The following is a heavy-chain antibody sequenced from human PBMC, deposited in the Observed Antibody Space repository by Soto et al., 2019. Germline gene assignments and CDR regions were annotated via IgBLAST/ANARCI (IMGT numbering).Heavy chain of an antibody. CDR1: GFTFSSYA. CDR2: ISGSGDST. V-gene: IGHV3-23*01. D-gene: IGHD6-19*01. Sequence: QPWGSLRLSCAASGFTFSSYAMSWVRQAPGKGLEWVSGISGSGDSTYYADSVKGRFTISRDNSKNTLYLQMNSLRAENTAVYYCAKGVPGIAVAGTGYFQHWGQGTLVTVSS. CDR3: AKGVPGIAVAGTGYFQH. J-gene: IGHJ1*01.